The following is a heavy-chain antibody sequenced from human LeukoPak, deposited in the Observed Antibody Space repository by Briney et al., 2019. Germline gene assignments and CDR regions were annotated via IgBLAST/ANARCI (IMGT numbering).Heavy chain of an antibody. CDR3: ARLGYYDFWSGYRPLGWFDP. D-gene: IGHD3-3*01. J-gene: IGHJ5*02. CDR2: IYHSGST. Sequence: SETLSLTCTVSGYSISSGYYWGRIRQPPGKGLEWIGSIYHSGSTYYNPSLKSRVTISVDTSKNQFSLKLSSVTAADTAVYYCARLGYYDFWSGYRPLGWFDPWGQGTLVTVSS. CDR1: GYSISSGYY. V-gene: IGHV4-38-2*02.